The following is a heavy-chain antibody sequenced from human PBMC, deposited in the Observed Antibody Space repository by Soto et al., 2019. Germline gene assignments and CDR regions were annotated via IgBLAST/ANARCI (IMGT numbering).Heavy chain of an antibody. Sequence: PSETLSLTCTVSGGSISSGGYYWSWIRQHPGKGLEWIGYIYYSGSTYYNPSLKSRVTISVDTSKNQFSLKLSSVTAADTVVYFCARGLAGHSYGFFDYWGQGTLVTVSS. D-gene: IGHD5-18*01. CDR1: GGSISSGGYY. V-gene: IGHV4-31*03. CDR2: IYYSGST. CDR3: ARGLAGHSYGFFDY. J-gene: IGHJ4*02.